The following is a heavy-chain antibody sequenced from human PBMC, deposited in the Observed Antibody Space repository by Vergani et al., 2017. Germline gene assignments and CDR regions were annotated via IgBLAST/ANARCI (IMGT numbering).Heavy chain of an antibody. J-gene: IGHJ4*02. CDR3: ARDYLDFSGSGSPYYFDH. Sequence: QVQLVESGGGLVKPGGSLRLSCAASGFTFSDHYMSWVRQAPGKGLEWISYMSSGDSIYYADSVKGRFTVSRDNTKNTLYLQMNSLRAEDTAVYYCARDYLDFSGSGSPYYFDHWGQGTQVTVSS. CDR1: GFTFSDHY. D-gene: IGHD3-10*01. CDR2: MSSGDSI. V-gene: IGHV3-11*04.